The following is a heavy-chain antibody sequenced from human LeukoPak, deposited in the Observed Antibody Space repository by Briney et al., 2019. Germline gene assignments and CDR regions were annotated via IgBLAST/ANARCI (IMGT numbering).Heavy chain of an antibody. CDR3: ASLDTAKQPLANH. CDR2: IREERGQE. Sequence: GGSLRLSCVASGLTVSNHWMSRVRQAPGKGLEWVANIREERGQEYYVDSVKGRFTISKNSAKNSLYLQMNTLRVEDTAMCYCASLDTAKQPLANHWGQGTLVTVSS. D-gene: IGHD5-18*01. CDR1: GLTVSNHW. J-gene: IGHJ5*02. V-gene: IGHV3-7*03.